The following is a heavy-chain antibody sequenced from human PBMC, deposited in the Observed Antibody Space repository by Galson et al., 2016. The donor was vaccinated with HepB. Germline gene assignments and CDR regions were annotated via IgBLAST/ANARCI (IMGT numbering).Heavy chain of an antibody. CDR2: ISSSSSYI. CDR1: GFTSSSYS. Sequence: SLRLSCAASGFTSSSYSMNWVRQAPGKGLEWVSSISSSSSYIYYADSVKGRFTISRDNAKNSLYLQMNSLRAEDTAVYYCARDLRRSSSSSDYWGQGTLVTVSS. CDR3: ARDLRRSSSSSDY. V-gene: IGHV3-21*06. D-gene: IGHD6-6*01. J-gene: IGHJ4*02.